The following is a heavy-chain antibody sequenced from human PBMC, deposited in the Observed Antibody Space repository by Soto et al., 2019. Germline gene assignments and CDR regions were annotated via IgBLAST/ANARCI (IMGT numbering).Heavy chain of an antibody. CDR1: GFTFTSSA. V-gene: IGHV1-58*02. Sequence: SVKVSCKASGFTFTSSAMQWVRQARGQRLEWIGWIVVGSGNTNYAQKFQERVTITRDMSTSTAYMELSSLRSEDTAVYYCAATILRFLEWPDAFDIWGQGTMVTVSS. CDR2: IVVGSGNT. J-gene: IGHJ3*02. CDR3: AATILRFLEWPDAFDI. D-gene: IGHD3-3*01.